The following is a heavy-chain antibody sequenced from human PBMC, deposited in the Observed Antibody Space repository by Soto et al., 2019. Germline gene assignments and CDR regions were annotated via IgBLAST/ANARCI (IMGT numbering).Heavy chain of an antibody. J-gene: IGHJ4*02. CDR3: ARSPTQIRGYSYGFDY. CDR2: IYWNDDK. Sequence: SGPTLVNPTQTLTLTCTFSGFSLSTSAAGVGWIRQPPGRALEWLAVIYWNDDKRYSTSLKTRLTISKDTSKNQVVLTMTNMDPVDTATYYCARSPTQIRGYSYGFDYWGQGTLVTVSS. V-gene: IGHV2-5*01. CDR1: GFSLSTSAAG. D-gene: IGHD5-18*01.